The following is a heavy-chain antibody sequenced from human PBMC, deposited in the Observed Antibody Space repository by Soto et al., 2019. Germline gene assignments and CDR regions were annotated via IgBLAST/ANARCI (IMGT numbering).Heavy chain of an antibody. CDR2: IYPGDSDT. Sequence: GGSLKISCKGPGYSFTSYWIGWVRQMPGKGVEWMGIIYPGDSDTSYSPSFQGQVTISADKSISTAYLQWSSLKASDNAMYYCARLHAVAGPFHYWGQGTLVTVSS. V-gene: IGHV5-51*01. CDR3: ARLHAVAGPFHY. CDR1: GYSFTSYW. D-gene: IGHD6-19*01. J-gene: IGHJ4*02.